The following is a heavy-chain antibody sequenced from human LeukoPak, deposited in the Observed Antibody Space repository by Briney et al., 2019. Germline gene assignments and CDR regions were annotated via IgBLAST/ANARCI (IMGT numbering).Heavy chain of an antibody. V-gene: IGHV4-31*03. Sequence: SETLSLTCTVSGGSISSGGFYWSWTRQHPGKGLEWIGYIYYSGSTYYNPSLKSRLSLSVDTSKNQFSLRLCSVTAADTAVYYCARASRIVVVPAAILNWFDPWGQGTLVTVSS. J-gene: IGHJ5*02. CDR3: ARASRIVVVPAAILNWFDP. CDR2: IYYSGST. CDR1: GGSISSGGFY. D-gene: IGHD2-2*01.